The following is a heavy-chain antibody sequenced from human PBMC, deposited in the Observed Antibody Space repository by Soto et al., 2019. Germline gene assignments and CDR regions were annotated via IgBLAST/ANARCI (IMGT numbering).Heavy chain of an antibody. D-gene: IGHD3-22*01. CDR1: GYTFTSYG. CDR2: ISAYNGNT. J-gene: IGHJ4*02. CDR3: ARVMGYYDSSGYLDY. Sequence: ASVKVSCKASGYTFTSYGISWVRQAPGQGLEWMGWISAYNGNTNYAQKVQGRVTMTTDTSTSTAYMELRSLRSDDTAVYYCARVMGYYDSSGYLDYWGQGTLVTVSS. V-gene: IGHV1-18*01.